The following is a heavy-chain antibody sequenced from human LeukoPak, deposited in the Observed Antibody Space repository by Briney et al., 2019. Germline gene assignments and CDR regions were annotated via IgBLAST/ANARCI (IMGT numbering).Heavy chain of an antibody. J-gene: IGHJ6*03. CDR1: GYTFTSYY. CDR2: INPSGGST. Sequence: ASVKVSCKASGYTFTSYYVHWVRQAPGQGLEWMGIINPSGGSTSYAQKFQGRVTMTRDTSTSTVYMELSSLRSEDTAVYYCAIQGLLGAKNPDRRYCSSTSCYRGPYYYYYYMDVWGKGTTVTVSS. CDR3: AIQGLLGAKNPDRRYCSSTSCYRGPYYYYYYMDV. V-gene: IGHV1-46*03. D-gene: IGHD2-2*02.